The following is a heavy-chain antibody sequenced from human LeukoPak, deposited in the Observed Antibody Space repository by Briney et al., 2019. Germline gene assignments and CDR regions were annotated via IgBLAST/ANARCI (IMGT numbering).Heavy chain of an antibody. CDR2: MNPNSGNT. J-gene: IGHJ5*02. V-gene: IGHV1-8*01. CDR1: GYTFTSYD. D-gene: IGHD3-10*01. Sequence: ASVKVSCKASGYTFTSYDINWVRQATGQGLEWMGWMNPNSGNTGYAQKFQGRVTMTRNTSISTAYMELSSLRSEDTAVYYCARGVFDGGLITMVRGVIITWSNWFDPWGQGTLVTVSS. CDR3: ARGVFDGGLITMVRGVIITWSNWFDP.